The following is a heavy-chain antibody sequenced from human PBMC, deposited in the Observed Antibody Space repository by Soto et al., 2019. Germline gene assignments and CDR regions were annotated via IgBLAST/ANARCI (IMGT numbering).Heavy chain of an antibody. CDR3: ARGTFQGPSYNSAWYEFPFDP. V-gene: IGHV4-4*02. Sequence: QMQLQESGPGMVKPSGTLSLTCAVSGGSISNKNNWWSWVRQPPGKGLEWIGEIYDSGTTNYNPSLKSRVTISVDKSKNQFSLNLRSITAADTAVYYCARGTFQGPSYNSAWYEFPFDPWGQGTLVTVSS. J-gene: IGHJ5*02. CDR1: GGSISNKNNW. CDR2: IYDSGTT. D-gene: IGHD6-19*01.